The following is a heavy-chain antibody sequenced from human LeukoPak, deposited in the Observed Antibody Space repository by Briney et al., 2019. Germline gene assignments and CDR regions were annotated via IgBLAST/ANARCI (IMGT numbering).Heavy chain of an antibody. CDR3: VRYCTSTTCILRGFDY. J-gene: IGHJ4*02. D-gene: IGHD2-2*01. CDR2: IYHTGSA. CDR1: GYSFTSGHY. Sequence: SETLSLTCSVSGYSFTSGHYCGWIRQPPRKVLEWIANIYHTGSAHYNPSLKSRVTISVDTSKNHFSLKLSSVTAADTAVYYCVRYCTSTTCILRGFDYWGQGTLVTVSS. V-gene: IGHV4-38-2*01.